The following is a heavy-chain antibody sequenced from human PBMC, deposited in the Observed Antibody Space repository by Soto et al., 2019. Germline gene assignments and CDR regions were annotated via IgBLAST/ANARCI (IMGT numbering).Heavy chain of an antibody. CDR1: GGTFSSYA. CDR3: ARGGGDSSGYYIFDY. CDR2: IIPIFGKA. D-gene: IGHD3-22*01. J-gene: IGHJ4*02. Sequence: AASVKVSCKASGGTFSSYAISWVRQAPGQGLEWMGGIIPIFGKANYAQKFQGRVTITADESTSTAYMELSSLRSEDMAVYYCARGGGDSSGYYIFDYWGQGTLVTVSS. V-gene: IGHV1-69*13.